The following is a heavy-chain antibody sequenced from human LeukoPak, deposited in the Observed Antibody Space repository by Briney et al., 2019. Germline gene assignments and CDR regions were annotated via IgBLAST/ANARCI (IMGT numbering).Heavy chain of an antibody. D-gene: IGHD3-22*01. CDR2: IIPILGIA. J-gene: IGHJ6*02. CDR1: GGTFSSYA. V-gene: IGHV1-69*04. CDR3: ARSYYYDSSGYPPYGMDV. Sequence: ASVKVSCKASGGTFSSYAISWVRQALGQGLEWMGRIIPILGIANYAQKFQGRVTITADKSTSTAYMELSSLRSEDTAVYYCARSYYYDSSGYPPYGMDVWGQGTTVTVSS.